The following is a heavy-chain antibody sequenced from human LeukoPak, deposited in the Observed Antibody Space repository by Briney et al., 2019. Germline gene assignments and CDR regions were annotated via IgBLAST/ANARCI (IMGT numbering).Heavy chain of an antibody. CDR2: IYYSGST. CDR3: ARAHSAYYYDSSGYQKTTNWFDP. D-gene: IGHD3-22*01. CDR1: GGSISSYY. Sequence: PSETLSLTCTVSGGSISSYYWSCIRQPPGKGLEWIGYIYYSGSTNYNPSLKSRVTISVDTSKNQFFLKLSSMTAGDTAVYYCARAHSAYYYDSSGYQKTTNWFDPWGQGTLVTVSS. V-gene: IGHV4-59*01. J-gene: IGHJ5*02.